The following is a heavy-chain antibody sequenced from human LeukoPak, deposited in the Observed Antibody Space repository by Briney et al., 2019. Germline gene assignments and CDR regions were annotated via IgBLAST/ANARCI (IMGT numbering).Heavy chain of an antibody. V-gene: IGHV1-69*04. J-gene: IGHJ4*02. CDR1: GYTFTSYD. CDR2: IIPILGIA. Sequence: ASVKVSCKASGYTFTSYDINWVRQAPGQGLEWMGRIIPILGIANYAQKFQGRVTITADKSTSTAYMELSSLRSEDTAVYYCARGVAVARTTSFDYWGQGTLVTVSS. D-gene: IGHD6-19*01. CDR3: ARGVAVARTTSFDY.